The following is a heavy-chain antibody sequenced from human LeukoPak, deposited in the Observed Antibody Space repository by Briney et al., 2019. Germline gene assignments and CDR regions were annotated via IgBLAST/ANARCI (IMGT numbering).Heavy chain of an antibody. J-gene: IGHJ4*02. Sequence: ASVKVSCKTSGYTFTRYDINWVRQAPGQGLEWMGWMNPNSGNTGSAQKFQGRVTMIRNTSITTAYMEMSRLRSEDTAVYYCARGRCVGSTNCYYFDSWGQGTLVTVSS. CDR3: ARGRCVGSTNCYYFDS. D-gene: IGHD2-2*01. CDR1: GYTFTRYD. V-gene: IGHV1-8*01. CDR2: MNPNSGNT.